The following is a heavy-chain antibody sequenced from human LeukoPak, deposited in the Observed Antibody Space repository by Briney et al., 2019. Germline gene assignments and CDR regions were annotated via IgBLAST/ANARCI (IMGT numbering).Heavy chain of an antibody. D-gene: IGHD4-17*01. CDR1: GGSISSYY. J-gene: IGHJ4*02. CDR2: INHSGST. CDR3: ARGGGWVTTVTTRYYFDY. Sequence: SETLSLTCTVSGGSISSYYWSWIRQPPGKGLEWIGEINHSGSTNYNPSLKSRVTISVDTSKNQFSLKLSSVTAADTAVYYCARGGGWVTTVTTRYYFDYWGQGTPVTVSS. V-gene: IGHV4-34*01.